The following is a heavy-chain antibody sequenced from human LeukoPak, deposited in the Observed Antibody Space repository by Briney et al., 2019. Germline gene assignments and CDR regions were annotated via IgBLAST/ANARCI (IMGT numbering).Heavy chain of an antibody. J-gene: IGHJ4*02. V-gene: IGHV1-8*03. D-gene: IGHD3-3*01. CDR1: GYTFTSYD. Sequence: ASVKVSCKASGYTFTSYDINWVRQATGQGLEWMGWMNPNSGNTGYAQKFQGRVTITRNTSISTAYMELSSLRSEDTAVYYCARTYSYWSGYPTLGYWGQGTLVIVSS. CDR2: MNPNSGNT. CDR3: ARTYSYWSGYPTLGY.